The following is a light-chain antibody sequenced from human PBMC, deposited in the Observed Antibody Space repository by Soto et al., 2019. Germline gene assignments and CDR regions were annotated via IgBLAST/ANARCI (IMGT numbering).Light chain of an antibody. Sequence: QLVLTQSPSASASLGASVKLTCTLSSGHSSYAIAWHQQQPEKGPRYLMILNSDGSHSKGDGIPDRFSGPSSGAERYLTISSLQSEDEADYYCQTWGTGIRVFGGGTKLTVL. J-gene: IGLJ2*01. V-gene: IGLV4-69*01. CDR1: SGHSSYA. CDR3: QTWGTGIRV. CDR2: LNSDGSH.